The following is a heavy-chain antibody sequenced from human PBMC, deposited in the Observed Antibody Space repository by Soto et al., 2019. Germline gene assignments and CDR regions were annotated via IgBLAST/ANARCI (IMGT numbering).Heavy chain of an antibody. CDR2: IGTAGDT. Sequence: PGGSLRLSCAASGFTFSSYDMHWVRQATGKGLEWVSDIGTAGDTYYPGSVKGRFTISRENAKNSLYLQMNSLRAGDTAVYYCARAMTGNHDAFDIWGQGTMVTVSS. D-gene: IGHD2-2*01. CDR1: GFTFSSYD. CDR3: ARAMTGNHDAFDI. V-gene: IGHV3-13*01. J-gene: IGHJ3*02.